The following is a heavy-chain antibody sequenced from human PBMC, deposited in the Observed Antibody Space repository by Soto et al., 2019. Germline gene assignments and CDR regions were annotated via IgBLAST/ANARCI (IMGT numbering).Heavy chain of an antibody. CDR2: INPNSGGT. V-gene: IGHV1-2*04. J-gene: IGHJ3*02. D-gene: IGHD2-15*01. Sequence: ASVKVSCKASGYTFTGYYMHWVRQAPGQGLEWMGWINPNSGGTNYAQKFQGWVTMTRDTSISTAYMELSRLRSDDTAVYYCARGGYCSGGSCYFTAFDIWGQGTMVTVSS. CDR1: GYTFTGYY. CDR3: ARGGYCSGGSCYFTAFDI.